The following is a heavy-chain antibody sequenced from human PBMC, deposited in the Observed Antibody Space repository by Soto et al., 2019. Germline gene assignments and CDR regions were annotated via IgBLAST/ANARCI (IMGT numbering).Heavy chain of an antibody. CDR2: IYPGDSGT. CDR1: GYGCRTHW. CDR3: ARLPQGYYDSSGYYLAYYYGMDV. J-gene: IGHJ6*02. V-gene: IGHV5-51*01. Sequence: GVGYGCRTHWIGYVRKIPGKGLEWMGIIYPGDSGTRYSPSFQGQVTISADKSISTAYLQWSSLKASDTAMYYCARLPQGYYDSSGYYLAYYYGMDVWGQGTTVTVSS. D-gene: IGHD3-22*01.